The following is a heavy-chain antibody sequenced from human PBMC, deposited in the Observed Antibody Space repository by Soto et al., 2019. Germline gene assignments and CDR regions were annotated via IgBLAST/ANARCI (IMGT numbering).Heavy chain of an antibody. D-gene: IGHD2-2*01. J-gene: IGHJ6*02. CDR1: GFTFSSYS. CDR3: AREGGGYCSSTSCYVVHGGYYYYGMDV. V-gene: IGHV3-48*02. CDR2: ISSSSSTI. Sequence: EVQLVESGGGLVQPGGSLRLSCAASGFTFSSYSMNWVRQAPGKGLEWVSYISSSSSTIYYADSVKGRFTISRDNAKNSLYLQMNSLRDEDTGVYYCAREGGGYCSSTSCYVVHGGYYYYGMDVWGQGTTVTVSS.